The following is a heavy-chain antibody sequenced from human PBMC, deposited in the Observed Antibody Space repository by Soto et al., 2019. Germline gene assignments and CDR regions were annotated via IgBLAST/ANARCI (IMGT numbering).Heavy chain of an antibody. CDR3: ARVGIEMATIGSYYYYGMDV. D-gene: IGHD5-12*01. CDR2: ISYDGSNK. Sequence: GGSLRLSCAAPGFTFSSYAMHWVRQAPGKGLEWVAVISYDGSNKYYADSVKGRFTISRDNSKNTLYLQMNSLRAEDTAVYYCARVGIEMATIGSYYYYGMDVWGQGTTVTVSS. CDR1: GFTFSSYA. J-gene: IGHJ6*02. V-gene: IGHV3-30-3*01.